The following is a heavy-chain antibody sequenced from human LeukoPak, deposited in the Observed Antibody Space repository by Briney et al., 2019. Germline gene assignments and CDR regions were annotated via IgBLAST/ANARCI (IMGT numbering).Heavy chain of an antibody. D-gene: IGHD3-16*01. Sequence: GGSLRLSCAASGFNFRSNAMYWVRQAPGKGLEYVSAIGPNGVSTYYADSVKGRFSISRDNSKNTLYLQMGSLRLEDMGVYYCARDWGFDYWGQGTLVTVSS. CDR1: GFNFRSNA. CDR3: ARDWGFDY. V-gene: IGHV3-64*02. CDR2: IGPNGVST. J-gene: IGHJ4*02.